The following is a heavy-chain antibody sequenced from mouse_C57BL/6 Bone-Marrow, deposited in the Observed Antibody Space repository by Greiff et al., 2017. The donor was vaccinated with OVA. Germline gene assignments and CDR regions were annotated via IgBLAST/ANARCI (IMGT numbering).Heavy chain of an antibody. CDR2: ISNGGGST. D-gene: IGHD2-1*01. V-gene: IGHV5-12*01. CDR1: GFTFSDYY. Sequence: EVQGVESGGGLVQPGGSLKLSCAASGFTFSDYYMYWVRQTPEKRLEWVAYISNGGGSTYYPDTVKGRFTISRDNAKNTLYLQMSRLKSEDTAMYYCARSIYYGNYQAWFAYWGQGTLVTVSA. J-gene: IGHJ3*01. CDR3: ARSIYYGNYQAWFAY.